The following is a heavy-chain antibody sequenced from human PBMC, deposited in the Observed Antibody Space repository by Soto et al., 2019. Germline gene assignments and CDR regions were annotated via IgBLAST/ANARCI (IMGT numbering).Heavy chain of an antibody. J-gene: IGHJ4*02. CDR3: ARYRISGSWSKFDY. D-gene: IGHD6-13*01. Sequence: SETLSLTCTVSGLTISSASYYWSWIRQHPGKGLEWVGNIYYNGSTYYSPSLKSRVTLWVDTSKNQFSLRLASVTAADTAVYYCARYRISGSWSKFDYWGQGTLVTVSS. CDR2: IYYNGST. CDR1: GLTISSASYY. V-gene: IGHV4-31*03.